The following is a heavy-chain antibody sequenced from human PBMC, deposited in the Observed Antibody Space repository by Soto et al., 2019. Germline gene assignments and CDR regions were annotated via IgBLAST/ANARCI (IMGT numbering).Heavy chain of an antibody. CDR1: GVSISSSSYC. D-gene: IGHD3-9*01. V-gene: IGHV4-39*01. CDR2: IYYSGST. J-gene: IGHJ5*02. Sequence: SETLSLTCTVSGVSISSSSYCWGWIRQPPGKGLEWIGSIYYSGSTYYNPSLKSRVTISVDTSKNQFSLKLSSVTAADTAVYYCARLHTYYDILTGYSPRWFDPWGQGTLVTVSS. CDR3: ARLHTYYDILTGYSPRWFDP.